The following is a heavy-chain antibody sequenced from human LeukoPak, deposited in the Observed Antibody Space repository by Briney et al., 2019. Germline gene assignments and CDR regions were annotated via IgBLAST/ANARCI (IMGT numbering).Heavy chain of an antibody. CDR2: IYYSGST. J-gene: IGHJ6*03. V-gene: IGHV4-39*01. CDR3: ARQVLHYYYYMDV. D-gene: IGHD2-15*01. Sequence: PSETLSLTCTVSGGSISSSSYYWGWIRQPPGKGLGWIGSIYYSGSTYYNPSLKSRVTISVDTSKNQFSLKLSSVTAADTAVYYCARQVLHYYYYMDVWGKGTTVTISS. CDR1: GGSISSSSYY.